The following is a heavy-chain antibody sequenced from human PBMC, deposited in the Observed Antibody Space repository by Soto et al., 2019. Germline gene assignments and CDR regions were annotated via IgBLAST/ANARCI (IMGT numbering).Heavy chain of an antibody. Sequence: PGGSLRLSCAASGFTFSSYAMSWVRQAPGKGLEWVAAIRCGGGSKYYADSVKGRFTISRDNSKNTLYLQMNSLRAEDTAVYYCARETTWVAFDIWGQGTMVTVSS. CDR1: GFTFSSYA. CDR2: IRCGGGSK. J-gene: IGHJ3*02. D-gene: IGHD4-17*01. V-gene: IGHV3-23*01. CDR3: ARETTWVAFDI.